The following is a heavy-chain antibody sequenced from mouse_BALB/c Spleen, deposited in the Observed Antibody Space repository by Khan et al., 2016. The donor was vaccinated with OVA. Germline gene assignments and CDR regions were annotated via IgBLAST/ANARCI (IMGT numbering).Heavy chain of an antibody. J-gene: IGHJ3*01. CDR1: GFNIKDYY. D-gene: IGHD1-1*01. CDR2: IDPENGDP. V-gene: IGHV14-1*02. CDR3: ARSGYFAWFTY. Sequence: VQLQQSGAELVRPGALVKLSCKPSGFNIKDYYIHWVKQRPEQGLEWIGWIDPENGDPIYDPRFQGKAIITADTSSNTAYLQLSSLASEYTAVYYCARSGYFAWFTYWGQGTLVTFSA.